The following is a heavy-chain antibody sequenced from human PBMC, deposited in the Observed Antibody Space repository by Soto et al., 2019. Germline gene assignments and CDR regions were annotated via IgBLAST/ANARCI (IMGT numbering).Heavy chain of an antibody. J-gene: IGHJ6*02. CDR2: IYHSGST. CDR1: GGSISSSNW. Sequence: QVQLQESGPGLVKPSGTLSLTCAVSGGSISSSNWWSWVRQPPGKGLAWIGEIYHSGSTNYNPSLKSQVTISVDKSKNQFSLKLSSVTGADTAGYYCARVSGSYYYGMDVWGQGTTVTVSS. CDR3: ARVSGSYYYGMDV. D-gene: IGHD1-26*01. V-gene: IGHV4-4*02.